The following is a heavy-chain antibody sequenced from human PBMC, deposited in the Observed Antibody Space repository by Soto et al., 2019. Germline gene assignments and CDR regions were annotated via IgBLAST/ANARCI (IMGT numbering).Heavy chain of an antibody. CDR1: GFTFSSYA. J-gene: IGHJ6*02. D-gene: IGHD2-15*01. V-gene: IGHV3-23*01. CDR2: ISGSGGST. Sequence: EVQLLESGGGLVQPGGSLRLSCAASGFTFSSYAMSWVRQAPGKGLEWVSAISGSGGSTYYADSVKGRFTISRDNSKNTLYLQMNSLRAEDTAVYYCRGWNAGYCSGGSCPIGSYGMDVWGQGTTVTVSS. CDR3: RGWNAGYCSGGSCPIGSYGMDV.